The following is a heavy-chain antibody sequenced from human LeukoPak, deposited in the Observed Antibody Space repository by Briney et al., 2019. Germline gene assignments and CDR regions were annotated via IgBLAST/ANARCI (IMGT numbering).Heavy chain of an antibody. J-gene: IGHJ6*03. CDR3: ARDRVEFGYYYYYYMDV. Sequence: SSETLSLTCSVSGGSITSHYWSWIRQPPGKGLEWIAYIYYSGSTNYNPSLTSRVTISVDKSKNQFSLKLSSVTAADTAVYYCARDRVEFGYYYYYYMDVWGKGTTVTVSS. V-gene: IGHV4-59*11. CDR1: GGSITSHY. CDR2: IYYSGST. D-gene: IGHD3-10*01.